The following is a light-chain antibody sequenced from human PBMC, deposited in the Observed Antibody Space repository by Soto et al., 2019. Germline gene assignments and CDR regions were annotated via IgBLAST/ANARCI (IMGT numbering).Light chain of an antibody. Sequence: QSVLTQPPSVSAAPGQKVTISCSGSSSNIGRNSVSWYQHLPGTAPKLLIYDTDKRPSGIPDRFSGSKSGTSATLGITGLQTGDEAAYYCGAWDNSLPVVVFCGGTKLTVL. CDR3: GAWDNSLPVVV. CDR1: SSNIGRNS. J-gene: IGLJ2*01. V-gene: IGLV1-51*01. CDR2: DTD.